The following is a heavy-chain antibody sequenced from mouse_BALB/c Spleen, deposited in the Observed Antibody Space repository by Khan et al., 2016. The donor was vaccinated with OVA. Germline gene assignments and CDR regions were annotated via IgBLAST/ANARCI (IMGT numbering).Heavy chain of an antibody. D-gene: IGHD2-4*01. Sequence: EVKLEESGPGLVKPSQSLSLTCTVTGYSITSEYAWNWIRQFPGNKLEWMGYIHYSGNTRFNPSFKSRTSITRDTSKNQFFLQLNSVTTEDTATYYCARTDYYDFDPFPYWGQGTLVTVSA. CDR3: ARTDYYDFDPFPY. CDR2: IHYSGNT. CDR1: GYSITSEYA. J-gene: IGHJ3*01. V-gene: IGHV3-2*02.